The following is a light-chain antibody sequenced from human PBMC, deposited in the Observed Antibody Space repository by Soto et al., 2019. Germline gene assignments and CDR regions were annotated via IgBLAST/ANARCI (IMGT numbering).Light chain of an antibody. CDR1: SSNIGINV. CDR3: AAWDDSLNGYA. Sequence: VLTQPPSASGTPGQRVTISCSGSSSNIGINVLSWYQQLPGAAPKLLIYSNDQRPSGVPDRFSGSKSGTSASLAISGLQSEDEADYYCAAWDDSLNGYAFGPGTKLTVL. V-gene: IGLV1-44*01. J-gene: IGLJ1*01. CDR2: SND.